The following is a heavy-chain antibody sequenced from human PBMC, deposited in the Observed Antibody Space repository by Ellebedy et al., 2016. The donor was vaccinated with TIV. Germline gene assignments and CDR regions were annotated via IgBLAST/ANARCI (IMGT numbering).Heavy chain of an antibody. D-gene: IGHD1-26*01. CDR1: GFTVSDNY. V-gene: IGHV3-53*01. CDR3: AKRGTVGAHYFDY. Sequence: GESLKISCAASGFTVSDNYMGWVRQAPGQGLEWVSLIYAEGTAYYTDSVRGRFSISKDNSENMLYLHMSSRRADDTAIYYCAKRGTVGAHYFDYWGQGTLVTVSS. CDR2: IYAEGTA. J-gene: IGHJ4*02.